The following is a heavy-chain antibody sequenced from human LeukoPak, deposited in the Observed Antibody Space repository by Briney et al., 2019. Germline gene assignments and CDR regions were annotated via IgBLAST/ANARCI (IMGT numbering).Heavy chain of an antibody. V-gene: IGHV1-2*06. CDR2: INPNSGGT. J-gene: IGHJ5*02. CDR3: ARGQMATPFDH. CDR1: GYTFTGYY. Sequence: EASVKVSCKASGYTFTGYYMHWVRQAPGQGLEWMGRINPNSGGTNYAQKFQGRVTMTRDTSISTAYMERSRLRSDDTAVYYCARGQMATPFDHWGQGTLVTVSS. D-gene: IGHD5-24*01.